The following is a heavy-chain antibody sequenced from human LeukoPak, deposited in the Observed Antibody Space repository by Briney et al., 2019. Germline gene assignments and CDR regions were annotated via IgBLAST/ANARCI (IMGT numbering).Heavy chain of an antibody. V-gene: IGHV1-18*01. CDR3: ARNTCSGGSCYSDY. CDR1: GDTFTSYG. CDR2: ISAYNGNT. J-gene: IGHJ4*02. D-gene: IGHD2-15*01. Sequence: ASVKVSRKASGDTFTSYGISWVRQAPGQGLEWMGWISAYNGNTNYAQKLQGRVTMTTDTSTSTAYTELRSLRSDDTAVYYCARNTCSGGSCYSDYWGQGTLLTVSS.